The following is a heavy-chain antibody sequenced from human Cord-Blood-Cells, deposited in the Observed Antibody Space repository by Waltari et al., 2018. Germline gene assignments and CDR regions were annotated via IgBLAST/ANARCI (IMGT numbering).Heavy chain of an antibody. CDR1: GGSFSGYY. V-gene: IGHV4-34*01. Sequence: QVQLQQWGAGLLKPSETLSLTCAVYGGSFSGYYWSWSRQPPGKGLEWTWGINHRGCTNSHPSLKRRFTISVDTSKNQFSLKLSSVTAADTAVYYCARRRYFDWLLFDYWGHGTLVTVSS. CDR3: ARRRYFDWLLFDY. CDR2: INHRGCT. J-gene: IGHJ4*01. D-gene: IGHD3-9*01.